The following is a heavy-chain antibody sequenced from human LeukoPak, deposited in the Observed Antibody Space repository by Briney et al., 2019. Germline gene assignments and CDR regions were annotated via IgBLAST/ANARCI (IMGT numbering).Heavy chain of an antibody. J-gene: IGHJ4*02. D-gene: IGHD5-18*01. V-gene: IGHV1-2*04. CDR1: GYTFTGYY. CDR2: SNPNSGGT. CDR3: ARGAIQLWLIGGGYFDY. Sequence: ASVKVSCKASGYTFTGYYMHWVRQAPGQGLEWMGWSNPNSGGTNYAQKFQGWVNMTRDTSISTAYMELSRLRSDDTAVYYCARGAIQLWLIGGGYFDYWGQGTLVTVSS.